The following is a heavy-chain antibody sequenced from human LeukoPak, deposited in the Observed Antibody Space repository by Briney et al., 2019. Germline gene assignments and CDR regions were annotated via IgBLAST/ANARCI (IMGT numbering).Heavy chain of an antibody. CDR1: GGSISSYY. D-gene: IGHD6-6*01. Sequence: SETLSLPCTVPGGSISSYYWSWIRQPPGKGLEWIGYIYYTGSTNYNPSLTSRVNISVDTSKNQFSLNLTSVTAADTAVYYCARWGSIAVARFDYWGQGTLVTVSS. CDR3: ARWGSIAVARFDY. V-gene: IGHV4-59*01. J-gene: IGHJ4*02. CDR2: IYYTGST.